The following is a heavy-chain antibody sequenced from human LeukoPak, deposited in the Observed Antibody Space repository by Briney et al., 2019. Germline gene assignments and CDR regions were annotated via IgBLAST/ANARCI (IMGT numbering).Heavy chain of an antibody. CDR1: GFISSSNH. D-gene: IGHD7-27*01. V-gene: IGHV3-53*05. Sequence: GGSLRLSCAASGFISSSNHKSWVRQAPGKGLEWVSVSYSGGGTFYADCVKGRFTMSRDHSKSTVYLQMNRLRPEDTAVYYCARDLGPMDVWGKGTTVTVSS. J-gene: IGHJ6*04. CDR3: ARDLGPMDV. CDR2: SYSGGGT.